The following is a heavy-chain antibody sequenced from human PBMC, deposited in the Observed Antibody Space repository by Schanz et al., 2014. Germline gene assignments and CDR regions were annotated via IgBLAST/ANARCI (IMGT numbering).Heavy chain of an antibody. J-gene: IGHJ4*02. D-gene: IGHD2-2*01. V-gene: IGHV1-18*01. Sequence: QVQMVQSGAEVKKPGASVKVSCKASGYPFSNYGISWPRQAPGQGFEWMAWMSYNGNTKYAQSLQGRVTVTRDTSTSTSYMELRSLTSDDTAVYYCARDVPINDYWGQGTPVTVSS. CDR3: ARDVPINDY. CDR1: GYPFSNYG. CDR2: MSYNGNT.